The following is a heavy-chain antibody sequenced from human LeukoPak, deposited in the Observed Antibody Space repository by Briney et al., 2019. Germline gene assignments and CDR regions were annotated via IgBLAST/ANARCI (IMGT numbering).Heavy chain of an antibody. CDR3: ARGDSNSYYCYMDV. D-gene: IGHD4-11*01. CDR2: IIPIFGTA. Sequence: GASVKVSCKASGGTFSSYAISWVRQAPGQGLEWMGGIIPIFGTANYAQKFQGRVTITTDESTSTAYMELSSLRSEDTAVYYCARGDSNSYYCYMDVWGKGTTVTVSS. J-gene: IGHJ6*03. CDR1: GGTFSSYA. V-gene: IGHV1-69*05.